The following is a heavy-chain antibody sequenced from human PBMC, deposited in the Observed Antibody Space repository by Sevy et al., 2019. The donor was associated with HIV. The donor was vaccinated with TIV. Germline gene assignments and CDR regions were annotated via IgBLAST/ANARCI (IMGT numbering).Heavy chain of an antibody. CDR1: GFTFSDYS. Sequence: GGSLRLSCAASGFTFSDYSMSWVRQAPGKGLEWVSAISGNAASTYYADAVKGRFTISRDSCKNTLYLQMNSLRAEDTAIFYCARQRYTYGSDFDYWGQGTLVTDSS. CDR3: ARQRYTYGSDFDY. J-gene: IGHJ4*02. CDR2: ISGNAAST. V-gene: IGHV3-23*01. D-gene: IGHD5-18*01.